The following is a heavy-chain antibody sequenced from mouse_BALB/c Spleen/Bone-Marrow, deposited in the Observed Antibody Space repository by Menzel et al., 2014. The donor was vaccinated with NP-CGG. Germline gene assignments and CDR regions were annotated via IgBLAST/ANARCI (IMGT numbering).Heavy chain of an antibody. CDR1: GFTFTDYY. Sequence: DVKLVESGGGLVQPGGSLRLSCATSGFTFTDYYMSWVRQPPGKALEWLGFIRNKANAYTTEYSASVKGRFTISRDNSQSILYLQMSILRAEDSATYYCARSLYPRAMDYWGQGTSVTVSS. J-gene: IGHJ4*01. D-gene: IGHD2-1*01. CDR2: IRNKANAYTT. V-gene: IGHV7-3*02. CDR3: ARSLYPRAMDY.